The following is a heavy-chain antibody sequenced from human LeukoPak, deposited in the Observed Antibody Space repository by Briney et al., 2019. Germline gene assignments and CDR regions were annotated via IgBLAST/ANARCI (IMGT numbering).Heavy chain of an antibody. CDR3: ARPPRTGAYYYMDV. Sequence: ASVKVSCKASEYTFTDYYMHWVRQAPGQGLEWMGRINPKSGGTNYAQKFQGRVTMTRDTSISTAYMELSRLRSDDTAVYYCARPPRTGAYYYMDVWGKGTTVTVS. CDR2: INPKSGGT. D-gene: IGHD7-27*01. CDR1: EYTFTDYY. V-gene: IGHV1-2*06. J-gene: IGHJ6*03.